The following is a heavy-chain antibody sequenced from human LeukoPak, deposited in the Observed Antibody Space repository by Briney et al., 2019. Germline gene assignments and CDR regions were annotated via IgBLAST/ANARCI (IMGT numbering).Heavy chain of an antibody. D-gene: IGHD5-18*01. Sequence: GGALRLSCAASGFTFSNYWMHWVRPAPGKGLVWVSRINSDGSTTTYADSVKGRFTISRDNAKNTLYLQMNSLSAEDAAVYYCARGGSYSYGPFDDWGQGTLSTVSS. CDR2: INSDGSTT. CDR1: GFTFSNYW. V-gene: IGHV3-74*01. CDR3: ARGGSYSYGPFDD. J-gene: IGHJ4*02.